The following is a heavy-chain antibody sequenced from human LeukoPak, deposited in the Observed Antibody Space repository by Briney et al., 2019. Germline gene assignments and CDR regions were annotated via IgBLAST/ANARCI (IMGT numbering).Heavy chain of an antibody. J-gene: IGHJ6*04. CDR1: GFIFSGYG. CDR3: AKDAGLLLRYYYYGMDV. Sequence: GRSLRLSCAASGFIFSGYGMHWVRQAPGKGLEWVAVISYDGSNIYYADSVKGRFTISRDNSKNTLYLQMNSLRAEDSAVYYCAKDAGLLLRYYYYGMDVWGKGPAVIVS. D-gene: IGHD2-15*01. CDR2: ISYDGSNI. V-gene: IGHV3-30*18.